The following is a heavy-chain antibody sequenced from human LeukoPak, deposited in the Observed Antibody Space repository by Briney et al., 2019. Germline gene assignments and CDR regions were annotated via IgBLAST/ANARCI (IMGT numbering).Heavy chain of an antibody. Sequence: SVKVSCKASGGTFSSYAISWVRQAPGQGLGWMGGIIPIFGTANYAQKFQGRVTITADESTSTAYMELSSLRSEDTAVYYCASLRRTGVWFDPWGQGTLVTVSS. CDR1: GGTFSSYA. CDR2: IIPIFGTA. V-gene: IGHV1-69*13. CDR3: ASLRRTGVWFDP. J-gene: IGHJ5*02. D-gene: IGHD1-1*01.